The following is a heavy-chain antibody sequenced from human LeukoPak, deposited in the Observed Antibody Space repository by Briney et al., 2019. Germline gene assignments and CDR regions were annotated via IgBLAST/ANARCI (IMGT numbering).Heavy chain of an antibody. Sequence: GGSLRLSCTASGFTFGDYVMSWVRQAPGKGLEWVGFIRSKAYGCTTKNAASVKGRFTISRDDSRSIAYLQMNSLKTEDTAVYYCTTDSARFIVVVVAAPDYWGQGTLVTVSS. V-gene: IGHV3-49*04. CDR1: GFTFGDYV. J-gene: IGHJ4*02. CDR2: IRSKAYGCTT. D-gene: IGHD2-15*01. CDR3: TTDSARFIVVVVAAPDY.